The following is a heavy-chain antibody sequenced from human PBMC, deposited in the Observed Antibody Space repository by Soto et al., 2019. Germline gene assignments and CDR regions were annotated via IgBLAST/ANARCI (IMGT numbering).Heavy chain of an antibody. CDR3: TIDLSPWSDGAWLDAFDI. CDR2: IKQDGSKK. CDR1: GFTLSNYW. D-gene: IGHD3-3*01. V-gene: IGHV3-7*01. J-gene: IGHJ3*02. Sequence: EVQVVESGGGWVQPGGSLRLSCAASGFTLSNYWMTWVRQAPGKGLEWVANIKQDGSKKQFVDSVEGRFTISRDNAKNSLYLQMNSLRVEDTAMYYCTIDLSPWSDGAWLDAFDIWGQGTMVTVSS.